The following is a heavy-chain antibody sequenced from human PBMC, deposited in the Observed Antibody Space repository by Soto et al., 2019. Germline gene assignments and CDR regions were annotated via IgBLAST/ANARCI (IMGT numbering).Heavy chain of an antibody. J-gene: IGHJ6*02. V-gene: IGHV3-30-3*01. Sequence: GGSLRLSCAASGFTFSSYAMHWGRQAPGEGLEWVAVISYDASNKYYADSVKGRFTISRDNSKNTLYLQMNSLRAEDTAVYYCARWGAAAARGSYGMDVWGQGTTVTVSS. D-gene: IGHD6-13*01. CDR3: ARWGAAAARGSYGMDV. CDR2: ISYDASNK. CDR1: GFTFSSYA.